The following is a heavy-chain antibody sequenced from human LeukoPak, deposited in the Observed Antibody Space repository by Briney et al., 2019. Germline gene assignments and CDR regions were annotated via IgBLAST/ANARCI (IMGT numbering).Heavy chain of an antibody. CDR2: ISAYNGNT. V-gene: IGHV1-18*01. D-gene: IGHD2-21*01. CDR3: ARETPWTYCGGDCSPATRYFDL. Sequence: ASVKVSCKASGYTFTGYGISWVRQAPGQGLEWMGWISAYNGNTNYAQKLQGRVTMTTDTSTSTAYMELRSLRSDGTAVYYCARETPWTYCGGDCSPATRYFDLWGRGTLVTVSS. J-gene: IGHJ2*01. CDR1: GYTFTGYG.